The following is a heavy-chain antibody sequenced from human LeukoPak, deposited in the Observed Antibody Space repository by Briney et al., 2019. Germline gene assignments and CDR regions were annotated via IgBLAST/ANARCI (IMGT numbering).Heavy chain of an antibody. V-gene: IGHV4-34*01. CDR1: GGSFSGYQ. D-gene: IGHD3-10*01. CDR2: INHSGST. CDR3: ARGLDPTGDYYEGGYYYFDS. Sequence: SETLSLSCAVHGGSFSGYQWSWIRQPPGKGLEWIGQINHSGSTRYNSSLKSRVTISVGTSNNQFSLDLRSVTAADTAVYYCARGLDPTGDYYEGGYYYFDSWGQGILVTVSS. J-gene: IGHJ4*02.